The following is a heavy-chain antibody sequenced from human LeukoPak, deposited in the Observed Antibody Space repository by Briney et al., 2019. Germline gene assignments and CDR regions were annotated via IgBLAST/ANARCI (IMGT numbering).Heavy chain of an antibody. CDR2: TYTSGSS. D-gene: IGHD2-15*01. CDR3: ARGGGYGRNWFDP. Sequence: PSETLSLTCIVSGGSSSSYHWSWIRQPAGKRLEWIGHTYTSGSSNYNPSLKSRVTMSVDTSNNQFSLKLNSVTAADTAVYYCARGGGYGRNWFDPWGQGTLVIVSS. J-gene: IGHJ5*02. CDR1: GGSSSSYH. V-gene: IGHV4-4*07.